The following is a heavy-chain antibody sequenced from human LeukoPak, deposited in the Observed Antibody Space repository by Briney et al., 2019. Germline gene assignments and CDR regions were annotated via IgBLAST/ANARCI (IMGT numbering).Heavy chain of an antibody. V-gene: IGHV4-59*01. CDR1: GGSLRSYY. CDR3: AREARSGWSDYYYYMDV. CDR2: IYYSGGT. Sequence: PSETLSLTCTVSGGSLRSYYWSWVRHPPGEGLERIGHIYYSGGTNYNPSLKSRVTISVDTSKNQFSLKLSSVTAADTAVYYCAREARSGWSDYYYYMDVWGKGTTVTVSS. D-gene: IGHD6-19*01. J-gene: IGHJ6*03.